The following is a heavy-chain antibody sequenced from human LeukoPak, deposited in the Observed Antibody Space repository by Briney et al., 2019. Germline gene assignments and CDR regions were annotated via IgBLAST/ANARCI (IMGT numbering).Heavy chain of an antibody. J-gene: IGHJ5*02. V-gene: IGHV5-10-1*01. D-gene: IGHD1-1*01. CDR2: IDPSDSVT. Sequence: PGESLKISCQGSGYSFTSYWIIWVRQMPGKGLEWMGRIDPSDSVTNYSPSFQGHVTFSVDKSISTAYLQWSSLKASDTALYYCARLPLDKWNGVSWGQGTLVTVSS. CDR3: ARLPLDKWNGVS. CDR1: GYSFTSYW.